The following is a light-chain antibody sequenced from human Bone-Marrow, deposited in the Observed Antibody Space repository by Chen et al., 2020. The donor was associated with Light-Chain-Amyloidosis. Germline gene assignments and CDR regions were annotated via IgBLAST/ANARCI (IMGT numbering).Light chain of an antibody. J-gene: IGKJ4*01. CDR3: QQYGTSPLT. Sequence: EIVLTQSPGTLSLSPGEGANLSCRASQTISSNYLTWYQQKFGQAPRLLIYGSSSSATGIPDRFTGSGSGTDFPLTINRLEPEDFAMYYCQQYGTSPLTFGGGTKVEIK. V-gene: IGKV3-20*01. CDR1: QTISSNY. CDR2: GSS.